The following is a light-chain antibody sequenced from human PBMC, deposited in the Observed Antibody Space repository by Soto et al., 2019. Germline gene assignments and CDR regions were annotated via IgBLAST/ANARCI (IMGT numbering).Light chain of an antibody. CDR3: QQYGSSLVT. V-gene: IGKV3-20*01. CDR2: GAS. J-gene: IGKJ5*01. Sequence: EVVFTQSPVTLCLSPGERATLSCRAIQSVGNHLAWYQHKPGQAPRLLIYGASNRATGIPDRFSGSGSGTDFTLTITRLEPEGFAVYYCQQYGSSLVTFGQGTRLEI. CDR1: QSVGNH.